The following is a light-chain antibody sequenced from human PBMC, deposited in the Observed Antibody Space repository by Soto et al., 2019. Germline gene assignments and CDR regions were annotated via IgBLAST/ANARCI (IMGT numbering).Light chain of an antibody. V-gene: IGLV2-23*02. CDR1: SSDVGSYNL. CDR3: CSYAGSKISYV. CDR2: EVS. J-gene: IGLJ1*01. Sequence: QSALTHPASVSGSPGQSITISCTGTSSDVGSYNLVSWYQQHPGKAPKLMIYEVSKRPSGVSNRFSGSKSGNTASLTISGLQAEDEDDYYCCSYAGSKISYVFGTGTKLTVL.